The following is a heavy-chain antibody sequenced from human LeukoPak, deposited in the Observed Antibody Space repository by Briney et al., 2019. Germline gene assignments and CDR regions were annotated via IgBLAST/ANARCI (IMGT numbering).Heavy chain of an antibody. CDR3: ARDFRGGYDFWSGYYTPYYFDY. V-gene: IGHV4-39*07. J-gene: IGHJ4*02. D-gene: IGHD3-3*01. CDR1: GGSTISTIYY. Sequence: SETLSLTCTVSGGSTISTIYYWGWIRQSPGKGLDWIGSISYSGSSFCKPSLKSRVTMSVDTSKNQFSLKLSSVTAADTAVYYCARDFRGGYDFWSGYYTPYYFDYWGQGTLVTVSP. CDR2: ISYSGSS.